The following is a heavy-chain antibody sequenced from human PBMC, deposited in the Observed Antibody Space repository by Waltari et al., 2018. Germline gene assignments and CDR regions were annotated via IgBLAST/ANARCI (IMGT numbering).Heavy chain of an antibody. V-gene: IGHV5-51*01. Sequence: EVQLVQSGAEVKKPGESLKISCKGSGYSFTSYWIGWVRQMPGKGLEWMGIIYPVDSDTRYSPSFQGQVTISADKSISTAYLQWSSLKASDTAMYYCARQDTYYYDSSGYINWFDPWGQGTLVTVSS. CDR3: ARQDTYYYDSSGYINWFDP. CDR1: GYSFTSYW. J-gene: IGHJ5*02. D-gene: IGHD3-22*01. CDR2: IYPVDSDT.